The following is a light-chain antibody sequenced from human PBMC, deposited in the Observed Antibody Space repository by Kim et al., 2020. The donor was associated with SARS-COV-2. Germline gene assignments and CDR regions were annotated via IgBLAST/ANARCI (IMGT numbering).Light chain of an antibody. CDR3: HQFNERPIT. J-gene: IGKJ5*01. V-gene: IGKV3-15*01. CDR2: DAS. CDR1: QRINSN. Sequence: EIVMTQSPATLSVSPGERATFSCRASQRINSNLAWYQQKPGQGPRLLIYDASTRATGIPPTFSGSGSGTEFTLTTSSLHFEDFAVYYCHQFNERPITLGQGTRLEIK.